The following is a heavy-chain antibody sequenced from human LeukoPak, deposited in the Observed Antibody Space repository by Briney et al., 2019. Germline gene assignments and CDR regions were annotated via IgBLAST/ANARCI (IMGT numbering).Heavy chain of an antibody. CDR3: ARPMPPHSSGLYDLNDAFDI. CDR2: ISSGSSYE. Sequence: GGSLRLSCAASGFTFSSYGMNWVRQAPGKGLEWVSTISSGSSYEYYADSVKGRFTISRDNAKNSLYLQMNSLRAEDTAVYYCARPMPPHSSGLYDLNDAFDIWGEGTMVTVSS. D-gene: IGHD6-19*01. V-gene: IGHV3-21*01. CDR1: GFTFSSYG. J-gene: IGHJ3*02.